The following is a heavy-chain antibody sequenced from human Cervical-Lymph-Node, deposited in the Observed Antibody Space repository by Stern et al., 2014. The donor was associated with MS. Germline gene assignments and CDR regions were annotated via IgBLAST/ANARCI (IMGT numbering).Heavy chain of an antibody. V-gene: IGHV3-30-3*01. D-gene: IGHD2-15*01. Sequence: QVQLVESGGGVVQPGGSLRLSCAASGFTFSSYPMHWVRPTPGKGLEWVTVISYDGSDQAYADCVKGRFTISRDNSKSTLYLQMNSLSADDTAVYYCARVHSGGRGLVPKYFQYWGQGTLVTVSS. CDR3: ARVHSGGRGLVPKYFQY. CDR2: ISYDGSDQ. CDR1: GFTFSSYP. J-gene: IGHJ1*01.